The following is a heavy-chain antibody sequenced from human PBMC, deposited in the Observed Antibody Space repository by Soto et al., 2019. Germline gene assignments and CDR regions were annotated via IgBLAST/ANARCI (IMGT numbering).Heavy chain of an antibody. CDR2: ISPILGIA. Sequence: QVQLVQSGAEVKKPGSSVKVSCKASGGTFSSYTISWVRQAPGQGREWMGRISPILGIANYAQKFQGRVTITADKSTSTDYMGLRRLRSEDTVVDSCERDLYIRSYYGMDVWGQGTTVTVS. CDR3: ERDLYIRSYYGMDV. J-gene: IGHJ6*02. V-gene: IGHV1-69*08. D-gene: IGHD6-13*01. CDR1: GGTFSSYT.